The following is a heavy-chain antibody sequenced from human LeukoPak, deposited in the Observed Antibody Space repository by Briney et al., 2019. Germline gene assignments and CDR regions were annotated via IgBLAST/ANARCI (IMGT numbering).Heavy chain of an antibody. CDR2: VYYSGST. J-gene: IGHJ3*02. Sequence: PSETLSLTCTVSGGSISSYYWSWIRQPPGKGLEWIGYVYYSGSTNYNPSLKSRVTISLDTSRNQFSLKLNSVTAADTAVYYCAKSNGYGLVDIWGQGTMVTVSS. CDR1: GGSISSYY. CDR3: AKSNGYGLVDI. D-gene: IGHD3-10*01. V-gene: IGHV4-59*12.